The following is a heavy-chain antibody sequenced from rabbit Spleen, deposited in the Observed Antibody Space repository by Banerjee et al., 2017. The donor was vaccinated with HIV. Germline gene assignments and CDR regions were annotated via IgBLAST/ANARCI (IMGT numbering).Heavy chain of an antibody. CDR1: GFTLSSYW. CDR3: ARDVGIDVYRFSL. J-gene: IGHJ4*01. CDR2: IAGGSGGTT. D-gene: IGHD4-2*01. V-gene: IGHV1S45*01. Sequence: QEQLEESGGDLVKPEGSLTLTCTASGFTLSSYWIYWVRQAPGKGLEWIACIAGGSGGTTYYASWAKGRFTISKTSSTTVTLQMTSLTVADTATYFCARDVGIDVYRFSLWGPGTLVPVS.